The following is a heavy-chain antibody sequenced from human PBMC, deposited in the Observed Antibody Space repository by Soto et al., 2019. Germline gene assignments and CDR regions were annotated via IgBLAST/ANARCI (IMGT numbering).Heavy chain of an antibody. D-gene: IGHD6-6*01. CDR2: INPNSGDT. CDR1: GYTFTGYY. CDR3: ARSLSTIGGRPDS. J-gene: IGHJ4*02. V-gene: IGHV1-2*02. Sequence: ASVQVSCKASGYTFTGYYMNWVRQAPGQGLEWMGWINPNSGDTKYAQKFQGRVTMTRDTSTRTAYMEVSRLTSDDTAVYYCARSLSTIGGRPDSWGQGTLVTVSS.